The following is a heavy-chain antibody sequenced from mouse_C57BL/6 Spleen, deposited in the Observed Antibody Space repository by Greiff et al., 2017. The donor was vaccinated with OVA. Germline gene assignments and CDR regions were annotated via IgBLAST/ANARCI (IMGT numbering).Heavy chain of an antibody. V-gene: IGHV1-82*01. D-gene: IGHD1-1*01. CDR3: ARSLLLRRGYFDV. CDR1: GYAFSSSW. CDR2: IYPGDGDT. J-gene: IGHJ1*03. Sequence: VNVVESGPELVKPGASVKISCKASGYAFSSSWMNWVKQRPGKGLEWIGRIYPGDGDTNYNGKFKGKATLTADKSSSTAYMQLSSLTSEDSAVYFCARSLLLRRGYFDVWGTGTTVTVSS.